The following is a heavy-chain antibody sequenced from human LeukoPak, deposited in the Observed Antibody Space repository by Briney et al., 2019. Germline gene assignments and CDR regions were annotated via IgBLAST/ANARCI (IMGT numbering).Heavy chain of an antibody. Sequence: PGGSLRLSCAASGFTFRTYAMHWVRQPPGKGLEWVAVISKDGNDKYYADSVKGRCTISRDNSRNTLYLQMNSLRAEDTAVYYCARSQWSDYWGQGTLVTVSS. CDR3: ARSQWSDY. CDR2: ISKDGNDK. J-gene: IGHJ4*02. V-gene: IGHV3-30*04. D-gene: IGHD2-8*01. CDR1: GFTFRTYA.